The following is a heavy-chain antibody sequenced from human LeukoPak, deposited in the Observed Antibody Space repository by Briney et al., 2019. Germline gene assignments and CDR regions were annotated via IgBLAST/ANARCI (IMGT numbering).Heavy chain of an antibody. V-gene: IGHV4-39*07. J-gene: IGHJ4*02. D-gene: IGHD1-14*01. CDR2: IYYSGST. CDR1: GGSISSSRYY. CDR3: ASKRAAEYYFDY. Sequence: SETLSLTCTVSGGSISSSRYYWGWIRQPPGKGLEWIGSIYYSGSTYYNPSLKSRVTISVDTSKNQFSLKLSSVTAADTAVYYCASKRAAEYYFDYWGQGTLVTVSS.